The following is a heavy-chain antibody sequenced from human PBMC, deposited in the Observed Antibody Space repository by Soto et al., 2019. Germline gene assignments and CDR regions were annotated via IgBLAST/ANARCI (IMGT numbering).Heavy chain of an antibody. D-gene: IGHD2-15*01. J-gene: IGHJ4*02. Sequence: GGSLRLSCAASGFTFSSYWMSWVRQAPGKGLEWVANIKQDGNEKYSKNSLYLQMNSLTAEDTAVYYCARVKILAGEYWGQGTLVTVSS. CDR2: IKQDGNEK. CDR1: GFTFSSYW. V-gene: IGHV3-7*05. CDR3: ARVKILAGEY.